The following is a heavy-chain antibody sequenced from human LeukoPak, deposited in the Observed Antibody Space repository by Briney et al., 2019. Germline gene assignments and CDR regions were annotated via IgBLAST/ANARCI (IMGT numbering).Heavy chain of an antibody. CDR3: ARDKVDTAMADYYYYGMDV. V-gene: IGHV4-61*01. D-gene: IGHD5-18*01. Sequence: SETLSLTCTVSGGSVSSGSYYWGWIRQPPGKGLEWIGYIYYSGSTYYNPSLKSRVTISVDTSKNQFSLKLSSVTAADTAVYYCARDKVDTAMADYYYYGMDVWGQGTTVTVSS. CDR1: GGSVSSGSYY. CDR2: IYYSGST. J-gene: IGHJ6*02.